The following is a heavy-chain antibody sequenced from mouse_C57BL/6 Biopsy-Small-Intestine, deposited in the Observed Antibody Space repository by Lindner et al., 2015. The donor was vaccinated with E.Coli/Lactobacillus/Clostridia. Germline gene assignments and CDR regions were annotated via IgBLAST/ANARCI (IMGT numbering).Heavy chain of an antibody. CDR1: GYTFTDYN. J-gene: IGHJ4*01. Sequence: QLQESGPELVKPGASVKMSCRASGYTFTDYNMHWVKQSHGKSLEWIGYINPNNGGTSSNQKFMGKATLTVNKSSSTAYMELRSLTSEDSAVYYCAKAQTTWNYAVDYWGQGTSVTVSS. D-gene: IGHD3-2*02. CDR3: AKAQTTWNYAVDY. V-gene: IGHV1-22*01. CDR2: INPNNGGT.